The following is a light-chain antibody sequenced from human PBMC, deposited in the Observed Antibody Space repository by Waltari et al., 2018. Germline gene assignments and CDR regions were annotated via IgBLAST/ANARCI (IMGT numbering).Light chain of an antibody. J-gene: IGKJ1*01. CDR3: QHYVLLPVT. CDR2: AAS. Sequence: DIVLTQSQGTLSLSPGERATLPCRASQSDRGTLAWYQQKPGQPPMLLIYAASIRATGIPDRVSGSWAGTDFTLTINRLEPEDFAVYYCQHYVLLPVTFGQGTKVEIK. V-gene: IGKV3-20*01. CDR1: QSDRGT.